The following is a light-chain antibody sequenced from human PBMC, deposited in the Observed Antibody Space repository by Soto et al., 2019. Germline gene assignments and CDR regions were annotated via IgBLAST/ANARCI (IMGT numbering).Light chain of an antibody. V-gene: IGLV2-14*03. Sequence: SALTQPASVSGSPGQSITISCTGTSSDVGGYNYVSWYQQHPGKGPKLMIYEVSNRPSGVFNRFSGSKSGNTATLTISGLQAEDEADYYCSSYTSTTTRVFGTGTKVTVL. CDR1: SSDVGGYNY. CDR3: SSYTSTTTRV. J-gene: IGLJ1*01. CDR2: EVS.